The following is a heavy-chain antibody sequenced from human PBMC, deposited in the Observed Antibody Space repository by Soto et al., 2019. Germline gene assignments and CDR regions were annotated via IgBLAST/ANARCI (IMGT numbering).Heavy chain of an antibody. CDR1: GGSIISSSYY. CDR2: IYYSGST. V-gene: IGHV4-39*01. J-gene: IGHJ4*02. D-gene: IGHD6-6*01. CDR3: ARLVHSSSSSFDY. Sequence: SETLSLTCTVSGGSIISSSYYFFCIRQPPGNGLEWIGSIYYSGSTYYNPSLKSRVTISVDTSKNQFSLKLSSVTAADTAVYYCARLVHSSSSSFDYWGQGTLVTVSS.